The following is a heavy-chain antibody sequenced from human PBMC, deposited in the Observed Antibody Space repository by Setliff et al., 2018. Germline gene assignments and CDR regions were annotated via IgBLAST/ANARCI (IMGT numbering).Heavy chain of an antibody. Sequence: TSETLSLTCTVSGGSISSYYWSWIRQPPGKRLEWIGYIYYSGSTNYNPSLESRVTISVDTSKNQFSLKLSSVTAADTATYYCARAGPTVTFFRVLVISWWDPWGQGSLGTVSS. CDR2: IYYSGST. CDR1: GGSISSYY. V-gene: IGHV4-59*08. CDR3: ARAGPTVTFFRVLVISWWDP. J-gene: IGHJ5*02. D-gene: IGHD3-3*01.